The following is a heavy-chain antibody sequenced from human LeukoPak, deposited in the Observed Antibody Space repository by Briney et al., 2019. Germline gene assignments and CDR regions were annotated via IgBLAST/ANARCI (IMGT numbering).Heavy chain of an antibody. CDR1: GASFISYY. Sequence: SETLSLTCSVSGASFISYYWIWLRQTPEKGLEWIGYIYYSGDTKYNPSLESRVSISIDTSKSQFSLQLTSVTAADTAVYYCARARWLPNYFDSWGQGVLVAVSS. CDR3: ARARWLPNYFDS. J-gene: IGHJ4*02. V-gene: IGHV4-59*01. CDR2: IYYSGDT. D-gene: IGHD5-24*01.